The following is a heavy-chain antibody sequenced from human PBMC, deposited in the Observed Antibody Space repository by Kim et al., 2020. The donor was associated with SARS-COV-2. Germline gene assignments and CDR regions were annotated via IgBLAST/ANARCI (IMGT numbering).Heavy chain of an antibody. CDR3: ARDSPILTF. V-gene: IGHV3-23*01. CDR1: GFTFSSHA. J-gene: IGHJ4*02. Sequence: GGSLRLSCAASGFTFSSHAMSWVRQAPGKGLEWVSALDPSGASTYYADSVKGRFTISRDNSKNTLFVQMNSLRAEDTAVYYCARDSPILTFWGQGTLVTV. CDR2: LDPSGAST.